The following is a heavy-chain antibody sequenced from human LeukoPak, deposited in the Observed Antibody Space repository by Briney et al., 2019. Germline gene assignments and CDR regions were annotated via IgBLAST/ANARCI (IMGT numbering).Heavy chain of an antibody. CDR3: VRRGRGTTVAHYFDF. CDR1: GYSFTTYW. Sequence: GESLKISCKGSGYSFTTYWIGWVRQMSGKGLEWMGLIYPGDSEVRYSPTFQGQVTISVDKSIDTAYLQWGSLKASDTATYYCVRRGRGTTVAHYFDFWGQGTLVTVSS. CDR2: IYPGDSEV. V-gene: IGHV5-51*01. J-gene: IGHJ4*02. D-gene: IGHD4-11*01.